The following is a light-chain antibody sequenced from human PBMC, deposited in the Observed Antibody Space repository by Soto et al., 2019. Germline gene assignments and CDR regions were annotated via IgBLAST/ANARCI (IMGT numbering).Light chain of an antibody. J-gene: IGKJ4*01. V-gene: IGKV3-20*01. CDR1: QSVSSSY. Sequence: EIVLTQSPGTLSLSPGERATLSCRASQSVSSSYLAWYQQKPGQAPRLLIYGASSRATGIPERFSGSGSGTDFTLTISRLEPEDFALYYCQQYDNSVLTFGGGTKVEIK. CDR3: QQYDNSVLT. CDR2: GAS.